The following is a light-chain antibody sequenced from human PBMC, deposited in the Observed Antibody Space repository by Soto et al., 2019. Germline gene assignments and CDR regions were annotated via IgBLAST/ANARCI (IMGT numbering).Light chain of an antibody. CDR1: QSISNY. V-gene: IGKV3-11*01. J-gene: IGKJ1*01. Sequence: EIVLTQSPATLSLSPGERATLSCRASQSISNYLAWYQHKPGQAPRLLIYDASSRATGIPARFSGRGSGTDFTLTISSLEPEDLAVYFCQLRSNWPPTWTFGQGTKVEVK. CDR2: DAS. CDR3: QLRSNWPPTWT.